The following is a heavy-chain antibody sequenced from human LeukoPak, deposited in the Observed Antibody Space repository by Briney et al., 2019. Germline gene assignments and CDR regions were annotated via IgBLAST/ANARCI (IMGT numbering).Heavy chain of an antibody. V-gene: IGHV1-46*01. CDR3: ARTIRDGIIDY. CDR1: GYTFTSYY. CDR2: INPSGGST. D-gene: IGHD5-12*01. Sequence: GASVKVSCKASGYTFTSYYMRWVRQAPGQGLEWMGIINPSGGSTSYAQKFQGRVTMTRDTSTSTVYMELSSLRSEDTAVYYCARTIRDGIIDYWGQGTLVTVSS. J-gene: IGHJ4*02.